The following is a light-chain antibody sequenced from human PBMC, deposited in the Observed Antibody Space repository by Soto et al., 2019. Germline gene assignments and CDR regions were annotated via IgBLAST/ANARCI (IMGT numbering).Light chain of an antibody. CDR2: DVS. CDR1: SSDVGNYNY. CDR3: SSYTSSTTLYV. V-gene: IGLV2-14*03. Sequence: QSVLTQPASVSGTPGHSITISCTGASSDVGNYNYVSWYQQHPGKAPQLIFYDVSNRPSGVSNRFSGSKSGNTASLTISGLQAEDEADYYCSSYTSSTTLYVFGTGTKVTVL. J-gene: IGLJ1*01.